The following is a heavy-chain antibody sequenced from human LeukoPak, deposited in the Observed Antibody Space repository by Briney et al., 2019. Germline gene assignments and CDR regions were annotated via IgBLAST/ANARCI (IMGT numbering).Heavy chain of an antibody. J-gene: IGHJ5*02. V-gene: IGHV3-20*04. CDR3: ARDPSGYASGSYYYNWFDP. CDR2: INWNGGST. Sequence: GGSLRLSCAASGFTFDDYGMSWVRPAPRKGLEGVSGINWNGGSTGYADPVKGRFTISRDNAKNSLYLQMNSLRAEDTALYYCARDPSGYASGSYYYNWFDPWGQGTLVTVSS. D-gene: IGHD3-10*01. CDR1: GFTFDDYG.